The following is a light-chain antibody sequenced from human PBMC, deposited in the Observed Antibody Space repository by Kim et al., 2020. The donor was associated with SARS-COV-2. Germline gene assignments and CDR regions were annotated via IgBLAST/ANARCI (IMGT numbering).Light chain of an antibody. J-gene: IGLJ3*02. CDR2: DVN. Sequence: QSALTQPRSVSGSLGQSVTISCTGTRNDIGAYIYVSWYRQYPGTAPKVVMYDVNMRPSGIPDRFSGSRSGNTASLTISGLQADDEADYYCCAYAGTDSPVVFGGGTKSPS. CDR3: CAYAGTDSPVV. CDR1: RNDIGAYIY. V-gene: IGLV2-11*01.